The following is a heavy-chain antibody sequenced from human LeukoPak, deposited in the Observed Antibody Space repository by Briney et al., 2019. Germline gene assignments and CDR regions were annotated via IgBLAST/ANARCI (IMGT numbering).Heavy chain of an antibody. D-gene: IGHD3-16*02. V-gene: IGHV3-30*04. Sequence: PGGSLRLSCAVSGFTFMNYAMHWVRQAPGKGPQWVAVISYDGRNRYYTDSVRGRFTISRDNSNNTLFLHMNSLRAEDTAVYFCVKDLIEAWGAYPPTDYWGQGTLVTVSS. CDR1: GFTFMNYA. CDR2: ISYDGRNR. CDR3: VKDLIEAWGAYPPTDY. J-gene: IGHJ4*02.